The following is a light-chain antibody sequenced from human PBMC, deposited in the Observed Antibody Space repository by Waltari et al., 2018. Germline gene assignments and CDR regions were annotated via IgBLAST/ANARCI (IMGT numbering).Light chain of an antibody. CDR3: AAWDDRMKV. V-gene: IGLV1-47*01. Sequence: QSVLTQPPSASATRGQRVNISCSGSSSNVGRNFVYWYQQLPGSAPKLLIYRNDQRPSGVPDQFSASKSETSASLAISGLRSEDEADYYCAAWDDRMKVFGTGTKVTVL. J-gene: IGLJ1*01. CDR1: SSNVGRNF. CDR2: RND.